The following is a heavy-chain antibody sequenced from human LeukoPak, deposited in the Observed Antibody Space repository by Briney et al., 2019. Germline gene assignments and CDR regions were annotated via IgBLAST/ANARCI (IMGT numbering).Heavy chain of an antibody. CDR1: GFTVSNNW. CDR2: IYSDGST. J-gene: IGHJ5*02. CDR3: ARDRSAVRANTYA. Sequence: GGSLRLSCAASGFTVSNNWTNWVRQAPGKGLEWVSLIYSDGSTYYADSVKGRFTISRNHSKNTLYLQMNSLGAEDTAVYYCARDRSAVRANTYAWGQGTLVTVSS. V-gene: IGHV3-66*01. D-gene: IGHD2-2*01.